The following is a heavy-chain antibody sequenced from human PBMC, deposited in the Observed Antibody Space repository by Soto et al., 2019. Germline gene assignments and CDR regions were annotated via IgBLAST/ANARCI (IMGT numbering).Heavy chain of an antibody. CDR1: GFTFSSYA. J-gene: IGHJ6*02. CDR3: AKDAYYDLSTGTGYYYYGLDV. V-gene: IGHV3-23*01. CDR2: ISATGDTI. Sequence: EVQLLEFGGGLVQPGGSLRLSCAASGFTFSSYAMTWLRQSPGKGLEWVSVISATGDTIYYADSVEGRFTISRDNSNSTLFLQMDRLTADDTAVYFFAKDAYYDLSTGTGYYYYGLDVWGQGTTVTVSS. D-gene: IGHD3-9*01.